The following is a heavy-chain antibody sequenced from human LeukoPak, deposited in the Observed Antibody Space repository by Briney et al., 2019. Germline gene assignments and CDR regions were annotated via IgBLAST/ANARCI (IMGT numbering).Heavy chain of an antibody. CDR1: GFTFSSYS. Sequence: GGSLRLSCAASGFTFSSYSMNWVRQAPGKGLEWVSSISSSSYIYYADSVKGRFTISRDNAKSSLYLQMNSLRAEDTAVYYCARLSVVVAATILDYWGQGTLVTVSS. CDR2: ISSSSYI. D-gene: IGHD2-15*01. CDR3: ARLSVVVAATILDY. J-gene: IGHJ4*02. V-gene: IGHV3-21*01.